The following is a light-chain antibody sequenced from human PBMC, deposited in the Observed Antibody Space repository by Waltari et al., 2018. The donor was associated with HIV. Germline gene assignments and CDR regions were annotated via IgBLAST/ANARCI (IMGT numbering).Light chain of an antibody. CDR3: ATWDDSLSGPV. CDR2: KFG. Sequence: QSVLTQPPSVSGTPGQRVTISCSGSSSNIGNNYVYWYQHLPGRAPKLLIYKFGQGPSGFPDRFSGSKSGTSASLVISGLRSEDEAEYHCATWDDSLSGPVFGGGNKLSVL. J-gene: IGLJ3*02. V-gene: IGLV1-47*01. CDR1: SSNIGNNY.